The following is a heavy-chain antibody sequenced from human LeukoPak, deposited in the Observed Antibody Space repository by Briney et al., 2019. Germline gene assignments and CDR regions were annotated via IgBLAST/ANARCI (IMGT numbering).Heavy chain of an antibody. J-gene: IGHJ5*02. CDR1: GGSISSISYY. CDR3: ARVYCSGGSCYWRNNWFDP. CDR2: MYHNGGT. V-gene: IGHV4-39*07. Sequence: SETLSLTCTVSGGSISSISYYWGWIRQPPGKGLEWIGSMYHNGGTYYNPSLKSRVTISVDTSKNQFSLKLSSVTAADTAVYYCARVYCSGGSCYWRNNWFDPWGQGTLVTVSS. D-gene: IGHD2-15*01.